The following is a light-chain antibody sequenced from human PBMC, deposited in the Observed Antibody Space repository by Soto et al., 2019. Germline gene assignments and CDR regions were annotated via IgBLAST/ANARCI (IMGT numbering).Light chain of an antibody. CDR2: EDN. Sequence: NFMLTQPLSVSESPGKTVTISCTRSSGSIASNYVPWCQQRPGSAPTTVIYEDNQRPSGVPDRFSGSIDSSSTSASLTISGLKTEDEADYYCQSFDTNNPPWAFGGGTQLTVL. V-gene: IGLV6-57*03. CDR3: QSFDTNNPPWA. CDR1: SGSIASNY. J-gene: IGLJ3*02.